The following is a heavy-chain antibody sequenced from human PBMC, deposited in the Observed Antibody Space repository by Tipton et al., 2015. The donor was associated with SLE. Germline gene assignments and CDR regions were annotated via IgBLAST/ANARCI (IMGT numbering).Heavy chain of an antibody. V-gene: IGHV4-39*07. CDR2: LDYSGST. CDR3: ARAVGDTSGSLDY. CDR1: GGSISSSPFY. D-gene: IGHD3-22*01. Sequence: TLSLTCTVSGGSISSSPFYWGWIRQPPGKGLEWIGSLDYSGSTYYNPSLKSRLSISVDSSKNQFSLKLSSVTAADTAVYYCARAVGDTSGSLDYWGLGTLVTVSS. J-gene: IGHJ4*02.